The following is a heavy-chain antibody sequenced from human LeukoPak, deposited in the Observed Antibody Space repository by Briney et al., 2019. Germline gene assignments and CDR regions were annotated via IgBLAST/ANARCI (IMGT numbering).Heavy chain of an antibody. V-gene: IGHV3-15*01. CDR1: GVSFTNAW. D-gene: IGHD3-22*01. J-gene: IGHJ1*01. CDR2: IKSKIDGGTA. CDR3: TTDVKTVVITYSQD. Sequence: PGGSLRLSCEVSGVSFTNAWMNWARQTPGKGLEWVGRIKSKIDGGTADYAAPVKGRFTISRDDSRNTLYLQMNSLKTEDTALYYCTTDVKTVVITYSQDWGQGTLVTVSS.